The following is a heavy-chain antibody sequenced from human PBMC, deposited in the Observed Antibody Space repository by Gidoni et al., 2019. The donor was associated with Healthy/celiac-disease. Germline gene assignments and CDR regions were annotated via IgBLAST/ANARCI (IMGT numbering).Heavy chain of an antibody. V-gene: IGHV4-59*01. CDR2: IYYSGST. CDR1: GGSISSYY. Sequence: QVQLQESGPGLVKPSETLSLTCTVSGGSISSYYWSWFRQPPGKGLEWIGYIYYSGSTNYNPSLKSRVTISVDTSKNQFSLKLSSVTAADTAVYYCARAGIVGQWLVHLQDYYYYGMDVWGQGTTVTVSS. D-gene: IGHD6-19*01. CDR3: ARAGIVGQWLVHLQDYYYYGMDV. J-gene: IGHJ6*02.